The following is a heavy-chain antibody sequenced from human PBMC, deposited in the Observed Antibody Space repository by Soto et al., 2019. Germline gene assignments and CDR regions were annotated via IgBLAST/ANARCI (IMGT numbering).Heavy chain of an antibody. Sequence: EVQLVESGGGLVQPGGSLRLSCAASGFTFSSYSMNWVRQAPGKGLEWVSYISSSSSTIYYADSVKGRFTISRDNAKNSLSLQMNSLSDEDTAVYYCAREDIVLMVYADHWGQGTLVTVSS. D-gene: IGHD2-8*01. CDR3: AREDIVLMVYADH. CDR2: ISSSSSTI. V-gene: IGHV3-48*02. CDR1: GFTFSSYS. J-gene: IGHJ4*02.